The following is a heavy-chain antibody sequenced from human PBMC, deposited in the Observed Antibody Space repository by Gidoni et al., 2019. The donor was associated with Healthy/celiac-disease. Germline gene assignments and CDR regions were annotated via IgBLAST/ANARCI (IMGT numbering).Heavy chain of an antibody. D-gene: IGHD4-17*01. J-gene: IGHJ6*02. V-gene: IGHV3-21*01. Sequence: EVQLVESGGGLVKPGGSLRLSCAASGFTFSSYSMNWVRQAPGKGLEWVSSISSSSSYIYYADSVKGRFTISRDNAKNSLYLQMNSLRAEDTAVYYCAREGAYGGDIRYYYYGMDVWGQGTTVTVSS. CDR1: GFTFSSYS. CDR3: AREGAYGGDIRYYYYGMDV. CDR2: ISSSSSYI.